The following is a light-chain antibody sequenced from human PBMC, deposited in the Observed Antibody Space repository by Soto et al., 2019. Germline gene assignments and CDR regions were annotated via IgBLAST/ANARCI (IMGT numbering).Light chain of an antibody. J-gene: IGLJ3*02. CDR1: SSDVGGYNY. CDR3: FSYTRSTARV. Sequence: QSALTQPASVSGSPGQSITISCTGTSSDVGGYNYVSWYQQKPGKAPKVIIYDVTNRPSGVSNRFSGSKSGNTASLTISGLQAEDEADYYCFSYTRSTARVFGGGTQLTVL. V-gene: IGLV2-14*01. CDR2: DVT.